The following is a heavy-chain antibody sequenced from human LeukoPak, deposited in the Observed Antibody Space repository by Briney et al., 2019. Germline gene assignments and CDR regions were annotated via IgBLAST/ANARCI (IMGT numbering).Heavy chain of an antibody. CDR3: ARGLKIARIPYVWGSYRQGDAFDI. D-gene: IGHD3-16*02. J-gene: IGHJ3*02. CDR1: GGSFSGYY. V-gene: IGHV4-34*01. CDR2: INHSGST. Sequence: PSETLSLTCAVYGGSFSGYYWSWIRQPPGKGLEWIGEINHSGSTNYNPSLKSRVTISVDTSKNQFSLKLSSVTAADTAVYYCARGLKIARIPYVWGSYRQGDAFDIWGQGTMVTVSS.